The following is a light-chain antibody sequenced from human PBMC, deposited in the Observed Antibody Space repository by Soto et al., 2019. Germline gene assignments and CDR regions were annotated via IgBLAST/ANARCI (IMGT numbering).Light chain of an antibody. CDR2: DAS. Sequence: EKVMTQSPATLSVSPGERATLSCRASQRVSSYLAWYQQKPGQAPRLLIYDASTRATGVPARFSGSGSGTEFTLTISSLQSEDLAVYYCQQYDDWPETLGQGTKVEIK. CDR1: QRVSSY. CDR3: QQYDDWPET. V-gene: IGKV3-15*01. J-gene: IGKJ1*01.